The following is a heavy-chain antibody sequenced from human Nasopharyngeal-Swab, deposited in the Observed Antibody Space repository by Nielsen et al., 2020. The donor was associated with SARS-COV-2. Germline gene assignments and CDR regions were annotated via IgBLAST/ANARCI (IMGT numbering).Heavy chain of an antibody. CDR2: VNPNTGSP. Sequence: ASVQVSCKASGYTFTSHAMNWVRRAPGQGLEWMGWVNPNTGSPTYAQGFTGRFVFSVDTSVTTAYLQISSLKAEDTAVYYCARESLWGSSHTKDYWGQGTLVTVSS. CDR3: ARESLWGSSHTKDY. J-gene: IGHJ4*02. D-gene: IGHD6-13*01. CDR1: GYTFTSHA. V-gene: IGHV7-4-1*02.